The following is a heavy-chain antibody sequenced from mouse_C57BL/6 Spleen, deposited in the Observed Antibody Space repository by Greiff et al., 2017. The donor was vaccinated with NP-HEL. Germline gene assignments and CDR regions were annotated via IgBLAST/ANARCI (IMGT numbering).Heavy chain of an antibody. Sequence: QVQLQQPGAELVMPGASVKLSCKASGYTFTSYWMHWVKQRPGQGLEWIGEIDPSDSYTNYNQKFKGKSTLTVDKSSSTAYMQLSSLTSEDSAVYYCARGGTRGGGFDYWGQGTTLTVSS. V-gene: IGHV1-69*01. CDR2: IDPSDSYT. J-gene: IGHJ2*01. CDR1: GYTFTSYW. D-gene: IGHD3-3*01. CDR3: ARGGTRGGGFDY.